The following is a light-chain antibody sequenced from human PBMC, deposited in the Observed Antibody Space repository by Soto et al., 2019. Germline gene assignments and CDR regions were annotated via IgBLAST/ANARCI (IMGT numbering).Light chain of an antibody. CDR2: DDG. V-gene: IGLV3-21*02. CDR3: QVWDNNYDNYV. J-gene: IGLJ1*01. CDR1: NIGGKS. Sequence: ELTQPPSVSVAPGQTARITCGGNNIGGKSLHWYQQKPGQAPVLVVYDDGDRPSGIPERFSGSNSGNTATLTISRVEAGDEADYYCQVWDNNYDNYVLGNGTKVTVL.